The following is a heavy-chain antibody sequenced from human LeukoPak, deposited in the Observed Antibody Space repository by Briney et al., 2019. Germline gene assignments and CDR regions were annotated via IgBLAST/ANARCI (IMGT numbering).Heavy chain of an antibody. CDR2: ISGSGGST. D-gene: IGHD5-18*01. CDR3: AKETDIYSYGSQTFDY. V-gene: IGHV3-23*01. CDR1: GFTFSSYA. Sequence: GGSLRLSCAASGFTFSSYAMSWVRQAPGKGLEWVSAISGSGGSTYYADSVKGRFTISRDNSKNTLYLQMNSLSAEDTAVYYCAKETDIYSYGSQTFDYWGQGTLVTVSS. J-gene: IGHJ4*02.